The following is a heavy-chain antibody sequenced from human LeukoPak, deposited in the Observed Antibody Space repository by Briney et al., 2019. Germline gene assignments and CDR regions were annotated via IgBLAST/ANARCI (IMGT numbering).Heavy chain of an antibody. Sequence: PSETLSLTCTDSGGSISSYYWSWIRQPPGKGLEWIGYIYYSGSTNYNPSLKSRVTISVDTSKNQFSLKLSSVSAADTAVYYCARHDIARTYFDLWGRGTLVTVSS. V-gene: IGHV4-59*08. CDR3: ARHDIARTYFDL. CDR1: GGSISSYY. CDR2: IYYSGST. D-gene: IGHD2-15*01. J-gene: IGHJ2*01.